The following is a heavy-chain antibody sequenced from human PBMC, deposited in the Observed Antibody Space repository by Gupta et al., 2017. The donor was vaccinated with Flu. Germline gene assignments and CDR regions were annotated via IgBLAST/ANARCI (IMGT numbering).Heavy chain of an antibody. J-gene: IGHJ4*02. CDR1: GHTCTAYS. V-gene: IGHV1-2*06. CDR3: ARDSSSGSAFAHFDS. CDR2: IRLDTGDS. Sequence: VRLLQSGAEVRAPGVSVKVSCKPYGHTCTAYSIYRIRQAPGLGPEWVGRIRLDTGDSTSAQNFPVRVTLTSDTSLRTAYLELKGLTTDATAISYCARDSSSGSAFAHFDSWGQGTLVTVSS. D-gene: IGHD3-3*02.